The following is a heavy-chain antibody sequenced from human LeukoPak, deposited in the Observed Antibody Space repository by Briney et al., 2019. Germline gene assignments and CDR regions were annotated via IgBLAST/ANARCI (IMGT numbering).Heavy chain of an antibody. J-gene: IGHJ4*02. CDR1: GFTFSSYA. V-gene: IGHV3-48*01. CDR2: IPTGSGTI. D-gene: IGHD6-13*01. Sequence: PGGSLRLSCAASGFTFSSYAMSWVRQAPGQGLEWVSYIPTGSGTIYYVDSVKGRFTISRDNAKNSLYLQMNSLRAEDTAVYYCARAQYASSWYFDYWGQGALVTVSS. CDR3: ARAQYASSWYFDY.